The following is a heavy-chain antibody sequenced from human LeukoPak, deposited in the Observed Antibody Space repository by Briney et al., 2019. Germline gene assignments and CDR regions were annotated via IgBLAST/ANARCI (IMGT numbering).Heavy chain of an antibody. CDR2: INPTGGST. CDR1: GYTFTSYG. Sequence: ASVKVSCKASGYTFTSYGISWVRQAPGQGLEWMGMINPTGGSTTYAQKFQGRVTMTRDTSTSTVYMELSSLRSDDTAVYYCARTAARRFDYWGQGTLVTVSS. CDR3: ARTAARRFDY. V-gene: IGHV1-46*01. J-gene: IGHJ4*02. D-gene: IGHD6-6*01.